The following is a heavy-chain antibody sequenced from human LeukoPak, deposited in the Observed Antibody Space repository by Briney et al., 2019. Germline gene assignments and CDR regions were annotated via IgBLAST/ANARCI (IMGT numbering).Heavy chain of an antibody. CDR3: AKDRRPYYFDY. CDR2: ISYDGGNK. CDR1: GFTFSSYG. V-gene: IGHV3-30*18. D-gene: IGHD1-1*01. J-gene: IGHJ4*02. Sequence: LTGGSLRLSCAASGFTFSSYGMHWVRQAPGKGLEWVAVISYDGGNKYYADSVKGRFTISRDNSKNTLYLQMNSLRAEDTAVYYCAKDRRPYYFDYWGQGTLVTVSS.